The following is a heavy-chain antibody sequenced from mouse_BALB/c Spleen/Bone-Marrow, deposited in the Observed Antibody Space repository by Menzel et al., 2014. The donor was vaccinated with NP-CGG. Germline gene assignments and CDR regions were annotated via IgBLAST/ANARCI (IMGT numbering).Heavy chain of an antibody. J-gene: IGHJ3*01. V-gene: IGHV1S81*02. CDR2: VNPNNGGT. CDR3: TRARPGGFAY. CDR1: GYTFTSYY. Sequence: QVQLQQSGAELVKPGASVKLSCKASGYTFTSYYLYWVKQRPGQGLERIGEVNPNNGGTNFNEKFKSKATLTVDKSSSTAYMQLSSLTSEDSAVYYCTRARPGGFAYRGQGTLVTVSA. D-gene: IGHD4-1*01.